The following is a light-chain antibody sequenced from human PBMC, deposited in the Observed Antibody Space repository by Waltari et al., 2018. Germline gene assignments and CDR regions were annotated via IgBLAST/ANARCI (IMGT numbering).Light chain of an antibody. Sequence: QSVLTQPPSASGTPGQRVTITCSGSRSNIGAEVVNWYQVLPGTAPKLLIYSTNQRPSGVPERFSDSKSGTSASLAISGLQSEDEADYYCATWDYSLDGQVFGGGTKLTVL. CDR2: STN. V-gene: IGLV1-44*01. CDR1: RSNIGAEV. CDR3: ATWDYSLDGQV. J-gene: IGLJ3*02.